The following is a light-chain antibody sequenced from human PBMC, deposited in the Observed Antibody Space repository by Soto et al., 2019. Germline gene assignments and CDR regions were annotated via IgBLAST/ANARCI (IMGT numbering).Light chain of an antibody. V-gene: IGKV3-15*01. CDR1: QSVSSN. J-gene: IGKJ4*01. CDR3: QQYNNWPPLT. Sequence: EIVMTQSTATLSVSPGERATLSCRASQSVSSNLAWYQQKPGQAPRLLIYGASTRATGIPARFSGSGSWTEFTLTISSLQSEDFAVYYCQQYNNWPPLTFGGGTKVEIK. CDR2: GAS.